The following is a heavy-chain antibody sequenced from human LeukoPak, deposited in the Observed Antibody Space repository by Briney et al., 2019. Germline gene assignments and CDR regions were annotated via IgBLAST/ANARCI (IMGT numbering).Heavy chain of an antibody. CDR2: IYYSGST. CDR1: GGSISSGDYY. V-gene: IGHV4-30-4*01. D-gene: IGHD6-19*01. J-gene: IGHJ4*02. Sequence: PSQTLSLTCTVSGGSISSGDYYWTWIRQPPGKGLEWIGYIYYSGSTYYNPSLKSRVTISIDTSKNQFSLKLSSVTAADTAVYYCARIRIAVGGFDYWGQGTLLTVSS. CDR3: ARIRIAVGGFDY.